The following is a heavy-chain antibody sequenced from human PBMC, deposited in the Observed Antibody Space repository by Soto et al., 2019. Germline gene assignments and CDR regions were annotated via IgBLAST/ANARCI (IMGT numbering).Heavy chain of an antibody. D-gene: IGHD7-27*01. CDR1: GYTFTNYG. CDR2: ISAYNGST. J-gene: IGHJ4*02. V-gene: IGHV1-18*01. Sequence: ASVKVSCKASGYTFTNYGISWVRQAPGQGLEWMGWISAYNGSTIYAQKFQGRVTMTTDTSTSTGYMDLRSLRSDDTAVYYCARGVGPVPLTIDYWGQGTLVTVSS. CDR3: ARGVGPVPLTIDY.